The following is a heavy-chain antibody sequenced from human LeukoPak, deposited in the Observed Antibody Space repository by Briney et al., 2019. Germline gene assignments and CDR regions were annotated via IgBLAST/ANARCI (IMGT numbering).Heavy chain of an antibody. V-gene: IGHV3-7*01. J-gene: IGHJ4*02. D-gene: IGHD2-2*02. Sequence: PGGSLRLSCAASGFTFSSYWMSWVRQAPGKGLEWVANIKQDGSEKYYVDSVKGRFTISRDNAKNSLYLQMNSLRAEDTAVYYCARDSLLYPAEDFDYWGQGTLVTVSS. CDR3: ARDSLLYPAEDFDY. CDR1: GFTFSSYW. CDR2: IKQDGSEK.